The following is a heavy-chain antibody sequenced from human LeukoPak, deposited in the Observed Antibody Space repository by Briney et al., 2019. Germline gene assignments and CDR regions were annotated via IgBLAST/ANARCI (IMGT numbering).Heavy chain of an antibody. CDR3: ARGYYDSSGYSNAFDI. CDR2: IHYSGST. V-gene: IGHV4-59*01. J-gene: IGHJ3*02. Sequence: PSETLSLTCSVSSVSISSFYWSWIRQPPGKGLEWIGFIHYSGSTNYNPSLKSRVTMSVDTSKNQFSLQLSSVTAADTAVYYCARGYYDSSGYSNAFDIWGQGTMVAV. CDR1: SVSISSFY. D-gene: IGHD3-22*01.